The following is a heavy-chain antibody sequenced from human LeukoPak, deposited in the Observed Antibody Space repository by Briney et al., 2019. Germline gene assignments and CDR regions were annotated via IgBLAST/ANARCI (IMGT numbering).Heavy chain of an antibody. D-gene: IGHD2-2*01. CDR2: IYYSGST. J-gene: IGHJ3*02. V-gene: IGHV4-59*01. Sequence: SETLSLTCTVSGGSISSYYWNRIRQPPGKGLEWIGNIYYSGSTNYNTSLKSRVTISVDTSENQFSLKLSSVTAADTAVYYCARVVCSSSSCEKRGAFDIWGQGTTVTVSS. CDR1: GGSISSYY. CDR3: ARVVCSSSSCEKRGAFDI.